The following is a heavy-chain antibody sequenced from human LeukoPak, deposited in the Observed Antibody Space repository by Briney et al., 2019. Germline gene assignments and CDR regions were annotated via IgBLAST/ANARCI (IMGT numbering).Heavy chain of an antibody. CDR1: GFNLRDYW. CDR3: VRDPSNSGNWFDL. J-gene: IGHJ5*02. CDR2: LGTDGTYT. D-gene: IGHD4-11*01. Sequence: PGGSLRLSCAASGFNLRDYWMHWVRQAPGKGLVWVSRLGTDGTYTNYADSVRGRFTISRDNAKNTLYLQMDSLRAEDTAFYYCVRDPSNSGNWFDLWGQGTLDTVSS. V-gene: IGHV3-74*01.